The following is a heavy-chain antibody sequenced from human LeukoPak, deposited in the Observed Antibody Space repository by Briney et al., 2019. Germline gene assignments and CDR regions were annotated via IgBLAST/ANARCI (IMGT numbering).Heavy chain of an antibody. CDR3: ANAYSDGHFDY. D-gene: IGHD2-15*01. J-gene: IGHJ4*02. CDR2: ISYDGSNK. Sequence: GSLRLSCAASGFPFSSYGMHWVRQAPGKGLEWVAVISYDGSNKYYADSVKGRFTISRDNSKNTLYLQMNSLRAEDTAVYYCANAYSDGHFDYWGQGTLVTVSS. CDR1: GFPFSSYG. V-gene: IGHV3-30*18.